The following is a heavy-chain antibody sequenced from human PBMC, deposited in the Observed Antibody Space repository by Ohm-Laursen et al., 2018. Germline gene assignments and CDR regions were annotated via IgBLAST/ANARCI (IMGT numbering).Heavy chain of an antibody. J-gene: IGHJ4*02. V-gene: IGHV3-23*01. CDR3: AEARAAGDSFEY. D-gene: IGHD6-13*01. Sequence: SLRLSCAASGFTFSSYAMSWVRQAPGKGLEWVSTIRGSAISTYADSVMGRFSISRDTSKSTLYLQMNSLRAEDTAVYYCAEARAAGDSFEYWGQGTLVTVSS. CDR1: GFTFSSYA. CDR2: IRGSAIST.